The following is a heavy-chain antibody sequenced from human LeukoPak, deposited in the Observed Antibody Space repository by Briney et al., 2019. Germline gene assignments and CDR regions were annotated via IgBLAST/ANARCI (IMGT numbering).Heavy chain of an antibody. Sequence: ASVKVSCKASGYTFTGYYMHWVRQAPGQGLEWMGWINPNSGGTNYAQKFQGRVTITADKSTSTAYMELSSLRSEDTAVYYCATYPLYGDYPPFDYWGQGTLVTVSS. J-gene: IGHJ4*02. CDR2: INPNSGGT. V-gene: IGHV1-2*02. CDR1: GYTFTGYY. D-gene: IGHD4-17*01. CDR3: ATYPLYGDYPPFDY.